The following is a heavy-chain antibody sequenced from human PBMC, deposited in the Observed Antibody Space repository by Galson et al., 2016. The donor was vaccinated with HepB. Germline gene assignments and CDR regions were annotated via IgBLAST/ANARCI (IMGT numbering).Heavy chain of an antibody. CDR2: ICPTGST. Sequence: SLRLSCAASGFTFTTSAMSWVRQPPGKGLGWIGEICPTGSTNYNPSLKSRVFMSVGQSKNQFSLKLTSVTAADTAVYYCAREMCDGDCTDAFDIWGQGTMVTVSS. CDR1: GFTFTTSAM. J-gene: IGHJ3*02. CDR3: AREMCDGDCTDAFDI. D-gene: IGHD2-21*02. V-gene: IGHV4-4*02.